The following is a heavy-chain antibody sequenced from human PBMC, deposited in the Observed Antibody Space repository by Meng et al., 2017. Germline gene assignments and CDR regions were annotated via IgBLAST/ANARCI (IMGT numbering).Heavy chain of an antibody. CDR2: INTNTGKP. D-gene: IGHD6-25*01. CDR1: GYTFTTYG. J-gene: IGHJ4*02. CDR3: ARDSEAADY. Sequence: QVQLVQSGSELKKPGASVRISCKASGYTFTTYGMNWVRQAPGQWLEWMGWINTNTGKPTYAQGLTGRFVFSLDTSVSTAYLQISSLKAEDTAVYYCARDSEAADYWGQGTLVTVSS. V-gene: IGHV7-4-1*02.